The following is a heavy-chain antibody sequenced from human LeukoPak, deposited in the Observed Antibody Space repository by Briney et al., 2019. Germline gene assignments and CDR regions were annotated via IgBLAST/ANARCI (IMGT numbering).Heavy chain of an antibody. CDR1: GFTFSSYA. V-gene: IGHV3-23*01. Sequence: GGSLRLSCAASGFTFSSYAMSWVRQAPGRWLEWVSAISGSGGSTYYADSVKGRFTISRDNSKNTLYLQMNSLRAEDTAVYYCAKDEADTAMDPVLVYWGQGTLVTVSS. CDR3: AKDEADTAMDPVLVY. J-gene: IGHJ4*02. D-gene: IGHD5-18*01. CDR2: ISGSGGST.